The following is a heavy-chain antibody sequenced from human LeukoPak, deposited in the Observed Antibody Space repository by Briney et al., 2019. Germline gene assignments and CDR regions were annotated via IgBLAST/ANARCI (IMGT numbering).Heavy chain of an antibody. CDR2: IKQDGSEK. D-gene: IGHD2-15*01. CDR3: ARHIVVVVAATGWFDP. V-gene: IGHV3-7*01. J-gene: IGHJ5*02. CDR1: GFTFSSYW. Sequence: GGSLRLSCAASGFTFSSYWMSWVRQAPGKGLEWVANIKQDGSEKYYVDSVKGRFTISRDNAKNSLYLQMNSMRAEDTAVYYCARHIVVVVAATGWFDPWGQGTLVTVSS.